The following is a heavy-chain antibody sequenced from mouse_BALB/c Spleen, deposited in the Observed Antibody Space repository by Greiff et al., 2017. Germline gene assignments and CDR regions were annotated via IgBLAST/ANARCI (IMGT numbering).Heavy chain of an antibody. J-gene: IGHJ2*01. CDR1: GFNIKDTY. CDR3: ARRLRPHFDY. D-gene: IGHD1-2*01. CDR2: IDPANGNT. Sequence: EVKLVESGAELVKPGASVKLSCTASGFNIKDTYMHWVKQRPEQGLEWIGRIDPANGNTKYDPKFQGKATITADTSSNTAYLQLSSLTSEDTAVYYCARRLRPHFDYWGQGTTLTVSS. V-gene: IGHV14-3*02.